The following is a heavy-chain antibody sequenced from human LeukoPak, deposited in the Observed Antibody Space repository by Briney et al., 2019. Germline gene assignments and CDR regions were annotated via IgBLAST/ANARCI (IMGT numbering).Heavy chain of an antibody. D-gene: IGHD2-2*01. Sequence: GRSLRLSCAASGFTFDDYAMHWVRQAPGKGLEWVSAISGSGGSTYYADSVKGRFTISRDNSKNTLYLQMNSLKAEDTAVYYCAKDAVVVPAAMIDYWGQGTLVTVSS. J-gene: IGHJ4*02. V-gene: IGHV3-23*01. CDR1: GFTFDDYA. CDR2: ISGSGGST. CDR3: AKDAVVVPAAMIDY.